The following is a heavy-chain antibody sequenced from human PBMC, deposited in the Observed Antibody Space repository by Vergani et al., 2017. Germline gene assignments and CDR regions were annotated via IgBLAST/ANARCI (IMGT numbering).Heavy chain of an antibody. D-gene: IGHD6-13*01. CDR1: GGSISSGSYY. CDR2: IYTSGST. Sequence: QVQLQESGPGLVKPSQTLSLTCTVSGGSISSGSYYWSWIRQPAGKGLEWIGRIYTSGSTNYNPSLKSRVTISVDTSKNQFSLKLSSVTAADTAVYYCARERHSSSWYDALDIWGQGTMVTVSS. CDR3: ARERHSSSWYDALDI. V-gene: IGHV4-61*02. J-gene: IGHJ3*02.